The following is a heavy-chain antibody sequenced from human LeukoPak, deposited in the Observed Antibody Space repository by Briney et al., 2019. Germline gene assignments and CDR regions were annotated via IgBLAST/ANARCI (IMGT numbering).Heavy chain of an antibody. CDR1: GYTFTSYA. CDR2: INPNSGGT. CDR3: ARISPGGWFDP. Sequence: ASVKVSCKASGYTFTSYAMNWVRQAPGQGLEWMGWINPNSGGTNYAQKFQGRVTMTRDTSISTAYMELSRLRSDDTAVYYCARISPGGWFDPWGQGTLVTVSS. V-gene: IGHV1-2*02. D-gene: IGHD3-10*01. J-gene: IGHJ5*02.